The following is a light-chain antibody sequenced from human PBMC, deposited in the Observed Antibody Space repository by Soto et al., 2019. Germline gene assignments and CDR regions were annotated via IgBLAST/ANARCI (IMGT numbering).Light chain of an antibody. CDR1: SIDVGGYNY. Sequence: QSALTQPASVSGSPGQSITISCTGTSIDVGGYNYVSWYQQHPGKAPKLMLYDVSNRPSGVSNRFSGSKSANTASLTISGIQAEDEADYYCSSYTSSSTLVFGGGTKLTVL. J-gene: IGLJ2*01. CDR3: SSYTSSSTLV. V-gene: IGLV2-14*01. CDR2: DVS.